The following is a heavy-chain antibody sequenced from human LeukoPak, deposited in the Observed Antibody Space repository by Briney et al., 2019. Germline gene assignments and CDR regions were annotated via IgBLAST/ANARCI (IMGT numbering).Heavy chain of an antibody. D-gene: IGHD1-26*01. V-gene: IGHV3-23*01. CDR2: ISGSGGST. CDR1: GFHFSSYA. J-gene: IGHJ4*02. Sequence: GGSLRLSCAASGFHFSSYAMSWVRQAPGKGLEWVSAISGSGGSTYYANPVKGRFTISRDNSKNTLYPQMNSLRAEDTAVYYCAKDYEVGAGVEYFDYWGQGTLVTVSS. CDR3: AKDYEVGAGVEYFDY.